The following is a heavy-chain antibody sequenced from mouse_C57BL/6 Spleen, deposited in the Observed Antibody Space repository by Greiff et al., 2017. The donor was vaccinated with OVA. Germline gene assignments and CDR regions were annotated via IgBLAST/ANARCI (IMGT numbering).Heavy chain of an antibody. D-gene: IGHD1-1*01. J-gene: IGHJ2*01. CDR1: GYSFTDYN. V-gene: IGHV1-39*01. Sequence: EVQLQQSGPELVKPGASVKISCKASGYSFTDYNMNWVKQSNGKSLEWIGVINPNYGPTRYNQKFKGKATLTVANSSRTAYMQLNSLTSENSAVYYCARLDTTVDFDYWGQGTTLTVSS. CDR2: INPNYGPT. CDR3: ARLDTTVDFDY.